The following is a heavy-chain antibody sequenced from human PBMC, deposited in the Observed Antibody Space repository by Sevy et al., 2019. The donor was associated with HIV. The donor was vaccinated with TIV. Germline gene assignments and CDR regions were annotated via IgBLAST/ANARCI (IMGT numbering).Heavy chain of an antibody. D-gene: IGHD6-6*01. J-gene: IGHJ3*02. CDR2: ISYDGSNK. CDR1: GFTFSSYG. V-gene: IGHV3-30*18. CDR3: AKGLIAARLHAFDI. Sequence: GGSLRLSCAASGFTFSSYGMHWVRQAPGKGLEWVAVISYDGSNKYYADSVKGRFPISRDNSKNTLYLQMNSLRAEDTAVYYCAKGLIAARLHAFDIWGQGTMVTVSS.